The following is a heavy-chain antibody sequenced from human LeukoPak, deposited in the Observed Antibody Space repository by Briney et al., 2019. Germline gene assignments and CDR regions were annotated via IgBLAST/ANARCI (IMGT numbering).Heavy chain of an antibody. J-gene: IGHJ5*02. CDR3: ARGVVAARPEYNWFDP. D-gene: IGHD6-6*01. Sequence: ASVKVSCKASGYTFTSYYMHWVRQAPGQGLEWMGIINPSGGSTSYAQKFQGRVTMTRDMSTSTVYMELSSLRSEDTAVYYCARGVVAARPEYNWFDPWGQGTLVTVSS. V-gene: IGHV1-46*01. CDR2: INPSGGST. CDR1: GYTFTSYY.